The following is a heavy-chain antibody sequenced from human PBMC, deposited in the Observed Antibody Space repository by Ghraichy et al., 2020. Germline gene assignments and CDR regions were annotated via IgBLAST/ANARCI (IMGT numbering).Heavy chain of an antibody. J-gene: IGHJ3*02. V-gene: IGHV4-59*01. D-gene: IGHD2-15*01. CDR2: IYYIGST. CDR1: GGSISSYY. Sequence: SETLSLTCTVSGGSISSYYWSWIRQPPGKGLEWIGYIYYIGSTNYNPSLKSRVTISVDTSKNQFSLKLSSVTAADTAVYYCARGGLVVVAACAFDIWGQGTMVTVSS. CDR3: ARGGLVVVAACAFDI.